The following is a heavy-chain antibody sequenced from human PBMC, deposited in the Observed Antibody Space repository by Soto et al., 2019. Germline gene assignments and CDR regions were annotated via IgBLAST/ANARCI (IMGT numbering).Heavy chain of an antibody. Sequence: GESLKISCKGSGYSFTSYWIGWVRQMPGKGLEWMGIIYPGDSDTRYSPSFQGQVTISADKSISTAYLQWSSLKASDTAMYYCARRGDGYKRSPLPYYYYGMDVWGQGTTVTVSS. D-gene: IGHD5-12*01. V-gene: IGHV5-51*01. CDR2: IYPGDSDT. CDR1: GYSFTSYW. CDR3: ARRGDGYKRSPLPYYYYGMDV. J-gene: IGHJ6*02.